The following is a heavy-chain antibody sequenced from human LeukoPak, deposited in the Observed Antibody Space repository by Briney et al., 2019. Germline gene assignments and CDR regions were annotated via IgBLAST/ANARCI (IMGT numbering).Heavy chain of an antibody. CDR2: IYYSGST. D-gene: IGHD3-3*02. CDR1: GGSISSGSHY. V-gene: IGHV4-39*07. CDR3: ARDISLFDY. J-gene: IGHJ4*02. Sequence: SETLSLACTVSGGSISSGSHYWGWIRQPPGKGLEWIGSIYYSGSTYYNPSLKSRVIISVDTSKNQFSLRLSSVTAADTAVYYCARDISLFDYWGQGTLVTVSS.